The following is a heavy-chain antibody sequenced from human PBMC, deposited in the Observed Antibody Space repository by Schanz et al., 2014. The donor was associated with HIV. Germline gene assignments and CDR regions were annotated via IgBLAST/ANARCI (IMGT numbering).Heavy chain of an antibody. D-gene: IGHD4-4*01. J-gene: IGHJ2*01. CDR1: GFTFNNYA. CDR3: ASQYSNYDSSRRYHWYFDL. CDR2: ISGSGGST. Sequence: EVQLLEFGGGSVRPGESLRLSCLASGFTFNNYAMSWVRQAPGKGLEWVAVISGSGGSTYYADSVKGRFTISRDNSKNTLYLQMNSLRAEDTAVYYCASQYSNYDSSRRYHWYFDLWGRGTLVTVSS. V-gene: IGHV3-23*01.